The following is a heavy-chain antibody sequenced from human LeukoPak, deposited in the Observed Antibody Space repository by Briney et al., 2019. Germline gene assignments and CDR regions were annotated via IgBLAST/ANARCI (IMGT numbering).Heavy chain of an antibody. D-gene: IGHD1-26*01. CDR1: GFTFSSYG. J-gene: IGHJ5*02. V-gene: IGHV3-33*01. CDR3: ARDGVGATRGFDP. CDR2: IWYDGSNK. Sequence: GGSLRLSCAASGFTFSSYGMHWVRQAPGKGLEWVAVIWYDGSNKYYADSVKGRFTISRDNSKNTLYLQMNSLRAEDTAVYYCARDGVGATRGFDPWGQGTLVTVSS.